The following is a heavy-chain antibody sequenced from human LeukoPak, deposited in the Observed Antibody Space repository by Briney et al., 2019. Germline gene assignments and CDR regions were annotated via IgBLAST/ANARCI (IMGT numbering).Heavy chain of an antibody. CDR1: GYTFTSYG. Sequence: SVKVSCKASGYTFTSYGISWVRQAPGQGLERMGGIIPIFGTANYAQKFQGRVTITADKSTSTAYMELSSLRSEDTAVYYCARGDGYNKGRYYFDYWGQGTLVTVSS. CDR3: ARGDGYNKGRYYFDY. J-gene: IGHJ4*02. D-gene: IGHD5-24*01. CDR2: IIPIFGTA. V-gene: IGHV1-69*06.